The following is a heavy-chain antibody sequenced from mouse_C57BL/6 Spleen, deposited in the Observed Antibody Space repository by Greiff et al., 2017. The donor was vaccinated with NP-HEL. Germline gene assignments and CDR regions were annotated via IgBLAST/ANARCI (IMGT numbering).Heavy chain of an antibody. Sequence: QVQLQQSGPGLVQPSQSLSITCTVSGFSLTSYGVHWVRQSPGKGLEWLGVIWRGGSTDYNAAFMSRLSITKDNSKSQVFFKMNSLQADDTAIYYCAKTRDYDGYWYFDVWGTGTTVTVSS. CDR3: AKTRDYDGYWYFDV. CDR1: GFSLTSYG. CDR2: IWRGGST. V-gene: IGHV2-5*01. D-gene: IGHD2-4*01. J-gene: IGHJ1*03.